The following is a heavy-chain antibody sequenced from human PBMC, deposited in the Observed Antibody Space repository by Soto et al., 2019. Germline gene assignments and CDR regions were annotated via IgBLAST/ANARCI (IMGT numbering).Heavy chain of an antibody. V-gene: IGHV3-30*03. D-gene: IGHD3-16*01. Sequence: QVQLVESGGGVVQPGTSLRLSCVGSGFTFRSFVIHWVRQAPGKGLEWVALTSYDGSNAYYGDSVKGRFTISRDNSKNTVDLQMDSLRVEATALYYCARWGTTGGLDFWGQGTLVSVSS. CDR3: ARWGTTGGLDF. CDR1: GFTFRSFV. CDR2: TSYDGSNA. J-gene: IGHJ4*02.